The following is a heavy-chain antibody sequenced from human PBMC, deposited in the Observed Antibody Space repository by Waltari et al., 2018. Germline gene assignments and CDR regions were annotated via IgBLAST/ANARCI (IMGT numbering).Heavy chain of an antibody. J-gene: IGHJ4*02. CDR3: AAFSTFAGGY. CDR2: IQYDGNNK. CDR1: GLSFSRYG. V-gene: IGHV3-30*02. Sequence: QVQLVESGGGVVQPGGSLKLSCAASGLSFSRYGMHWVRQAPGKGLEWVAYIQYDGNNKNYVDSVRGRFTVSRDNSKNTLYLQMSSLRTEDKAMYFCAAFSTFAGGYWGQGTLVSVSS. D-gene: IGHD3-3*01.